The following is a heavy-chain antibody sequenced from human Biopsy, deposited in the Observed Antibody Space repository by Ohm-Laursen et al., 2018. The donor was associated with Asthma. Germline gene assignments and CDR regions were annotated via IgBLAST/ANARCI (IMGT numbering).Heavy chain of an antibody. J-gene: IGHJ6*02. CDR1: GGYMRSGNYY. V-gene: IGHV4-39*01. D-gene: IGHD6-13*01. Sequence: GTLSLTCGLSSGSGGYMRSGNYYRGWIRQPPGKGLEWIGRIYYSGTTYYNPSLESRVPVSADTSKNQFSLKLPSVTAADTAVYYCVRGSSSWHHGPFHYYYGLDVWGQGTAATVSS. CDR3: VRGSSSWHHGPFHYYYGLDV. CDR2: IYYSGTT.